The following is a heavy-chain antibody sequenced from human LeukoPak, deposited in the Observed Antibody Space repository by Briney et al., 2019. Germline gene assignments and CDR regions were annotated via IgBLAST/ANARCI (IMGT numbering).Heavy chain of an antibody. CDR2: ISNDGSNK. D-gene: IGHD3-10*01. J-gene: IGHJ3*02. CDR3: AKGRGAFDT. V-gene: IGHV3-30*18. Sequence: PGGSLRLSCVASGFTFSSYGMHWVRQAPGKGLEWVAVISNDGSNKYYADSVKGRFTISRDNSKNTLYLQMNSLRAEDTAVYYCAKGRGAFDTWGQGTMVTVSS. CDR1: GFTFSSYG.